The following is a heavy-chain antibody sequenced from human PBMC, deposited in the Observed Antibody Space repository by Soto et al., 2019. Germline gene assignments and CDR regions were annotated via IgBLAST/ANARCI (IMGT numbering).Heavy chain of an antibody. D-gene: IGHD3-3*01. CDR1: GFTFSSYA. V-gene: IGHV3-30-3*01. Sequence: WGSLRLSCAASGFTFSSYAMHWVRQAPGKGLEWVAVISYDGSNKYYADSVKGRFTISRDNSKNTLYLQMNSLRAEDTAVYYCARDGSDFWSGQGNPSGANWFDPWGQGTLVTVSS. CDR2: ISYDGSNK. J-gene: IGHJ5*02. CDR3: ARDGSDFWSGQGNPSGANWFDP.